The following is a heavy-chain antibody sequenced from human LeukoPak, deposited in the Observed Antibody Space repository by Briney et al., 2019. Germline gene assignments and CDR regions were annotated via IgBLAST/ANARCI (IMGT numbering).Heavy chain of an antibody. Sequence: GGSLRLSCAASGFTFSNYWMTWVRQAPGKGLEWVANIEQDGSDKYYVDSVRGRFTISRDNSKNSLYLQMNSLRAEDTAVYYCARVAAGTSFDYWGQGTLVTVSS. CDR2: IEQDGSDK. CDR1: GFTFSNYW. D-gene: IGHD6-13*01. J-gene: IGHJ4*02. V-gene: IGHV3-7*05. CDR3: ARVAAGTSFDY.